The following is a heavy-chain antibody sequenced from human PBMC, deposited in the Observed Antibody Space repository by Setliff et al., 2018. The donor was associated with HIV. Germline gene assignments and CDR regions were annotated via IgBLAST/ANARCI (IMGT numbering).Heavy chain of an antibody. J-gene: IGHJ4*02. Sequence: ASVKVSCKASGYTFTSYGVSWVRQAPGQGLEWMGWISGYSGNTNYAQKLQGRVTMTTDTSTSTAYMELSSMRYDDTAVYYCARQDGTTVLSKDFDYWGQGTLVTVSS. D-gene: IGHD4-17*01. CDR2: ISGYSGNT. CDR3: ARQDGTTVLSKDFDY. V-gene: IGHV1-18*01. CDR1: GYTFTSYG.